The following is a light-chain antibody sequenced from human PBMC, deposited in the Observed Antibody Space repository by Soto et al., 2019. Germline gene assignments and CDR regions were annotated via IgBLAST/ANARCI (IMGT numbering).Light chain of an antibody. CDR2: GAS. V-gene: IGKV3-20*01. Sequence: EIVLTQSPGTLSLSVGESVTLSCRASQSVNSDSLAWYQQKPGQSPRLLIYGASNRATGIPDRFSGSGSGTDFTLSISRVGPEDFTVYYCQQYGTSPPVTFGQGTRLEIK. J-gene: IGKJ5*01. CDR3: QQYGTSPPVT. CDR1: QSVNSDS.